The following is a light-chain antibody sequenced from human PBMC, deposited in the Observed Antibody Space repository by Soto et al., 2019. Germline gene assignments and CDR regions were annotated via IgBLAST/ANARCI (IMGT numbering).Light chain of an antibody. CDR2: DAS. CDR3: QQSFSPLLS. J-gene: IGKJ4*01. V-gene: IGKV1-39*01. Sequence: DIQLTQSPSSLSASVGDRVTITCRASQTISTYLTWFQQKPGNAPKVLIYDASTLQSGVPSRFSGSGSGAEFTLTITGLQPEEFATYYCQQSFSPLLSFGGGTKVEIK. CDR1: QTISTY.